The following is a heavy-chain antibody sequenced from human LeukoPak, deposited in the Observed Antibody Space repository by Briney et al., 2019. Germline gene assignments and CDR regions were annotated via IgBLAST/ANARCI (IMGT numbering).Heavy chain of an antibody. CDR3: AKDHPDYDFWSGYSSYWFDP. Sequence: GGSLRLSCAAPGFTFGSYSMNWARQAPGKGLEWVSSISSSSSYIYYADSVKGRFTISRDNSKNTLYLQMNSLRAEDTAVYYCAKDHPDYDFWSGYSSYWFDPWGQGTLVTVSS. CDR2: ISSSSSYI. V-gene: IGHV3-21*01. D-gene: IGHD3-3*01. J-gene: IGHJ5*02. CDR1: GFTFGSYS.